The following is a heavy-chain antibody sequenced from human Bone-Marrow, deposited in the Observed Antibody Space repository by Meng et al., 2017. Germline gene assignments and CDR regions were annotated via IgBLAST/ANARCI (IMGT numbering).Heavy chain of an antibody. V-gene: IGHV3-21*01. Sequence: GESLKISCAASGFTFSSYSMNWVRQAPGKGLECVSSISSSSSYIYYADSVKGRFTISGDNAKNSLYLQMNSLRAEDKAVYYCARSLCTGYCSGGSCYSSCYYYYGMDVWGQGNTVTVSS. CDR2: ISSSSSYI. CDR3: ARSLCTGYCSGGSCYSSCYYYYGMDV. D-gene: IGHD2-15*01. J-gene: IGHJ6*02. CDR1: GFTFSSYS.